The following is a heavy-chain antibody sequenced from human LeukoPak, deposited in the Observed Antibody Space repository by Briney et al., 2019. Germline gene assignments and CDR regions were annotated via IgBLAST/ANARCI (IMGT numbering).Heavy chain of an antibody. V-gene: IGHV1-2*02. J-gene: IGHJ4*02. CDR3: ARGPIGGLRKGFDI. CDR2: INTHNGAT. D-gene: IGHD1-26*01. Sequence: ASVKVSCKASGYTFAGYYVHWVRQAPGQGLEWMGWINTHNGATNYAQHFQGRVTMTTDTAVTTAYMDLDGLISDDAAVYFCARGPIGGLRKGFDIWGQGTLVTVSS. CDR1: GYTFAGYY.